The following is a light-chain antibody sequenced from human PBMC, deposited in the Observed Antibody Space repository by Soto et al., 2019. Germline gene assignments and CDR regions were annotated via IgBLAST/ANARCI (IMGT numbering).Light chain of an antibody. CDR2: AAS. CDR1: QGISSY. V-gene: IGKV1-9*01. CDR3: QQLNSYTIT. J-gene: IGKJ5*01. Sequence: DIQLTQSPSFLSASVGDRVTITCRASQGISSYLAWYQQKPGKAPKLLIYAASTLQSGVPSRFSGSGSGTEVTLTISSLQPEDFATYYCQQLNSYTITFGHGTRLEIK.